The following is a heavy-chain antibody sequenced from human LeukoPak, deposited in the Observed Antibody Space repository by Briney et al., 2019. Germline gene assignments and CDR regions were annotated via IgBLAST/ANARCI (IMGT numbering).Heavy chain of an antibody. CDR2: INPSGGST. V-gene: IGHV1-46*01. CDR1: GYTFTSYY. J-gene: IGHJ4*02. D-gene: IGHD6-13*01. Sequence: ASVTVSCTASGYTFTSYYMHWVRQAPGQGLGWMGIINPSGGSTSYAQKFQGRVTMTRDTSTSTVYMELSSLRSEDTAVYYCARDQRAAAASFDYWGQGTLVTVSS. CDR3: ARDQRAAAASFDY.